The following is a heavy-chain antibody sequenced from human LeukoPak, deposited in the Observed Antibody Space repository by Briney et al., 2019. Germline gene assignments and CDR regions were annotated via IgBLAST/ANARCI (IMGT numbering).Heavy chain of an antibody. CDR1: GGSISSYY. V-gene: IGHV4-59*08. D-gene: IGHD6-19*01. J-gene: IGHJ5*02. CDR3: ASLGVGSGWYFTPRNWFDP. CDR2: IYYSGST. Sequence: SETLSLTCTVPGGSISSYYWSWIRQPPGKGLEWIGYIYYSGSTNYNPSLKSRVTISVDTSKNQFSLKLSSVTAADTAVYYCASLGVGSGWYFTPRNWFDPWGQGTLVTVSS.